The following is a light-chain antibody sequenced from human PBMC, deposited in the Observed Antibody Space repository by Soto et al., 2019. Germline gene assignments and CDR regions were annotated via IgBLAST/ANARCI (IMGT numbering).Light chain of an antibody. Sequence: QMTQSPSSLSASVGDRVAITCRASQGISNYLAWYQQKPGKVPKLLIYAAYTLQSGVQSRFSGSGSGTDFPLTISSLQPEDVATYYCQKYNSALFTFGPGTKVDIK. CDR3: QKYNSALFT. V-gene: IGKV1-27*01. CDR2: AAY. J-gene: IGKJ3*01. CDR1: QGISNY.